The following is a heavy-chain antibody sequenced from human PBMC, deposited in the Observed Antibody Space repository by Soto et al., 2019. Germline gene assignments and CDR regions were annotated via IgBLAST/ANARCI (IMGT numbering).Heavy chain of an antibody. CDR2: IYYSGST. CDR3: ARTAAGMVNWFDP. V-gene: IGHV4-31*03. Sequence: QVQLQESGPGLVKPSQTLSLTCTVSGGSISSGGYYWSWIRQHPGKGLEWIGYIYYSGSTYYNPSLRSRVTVSVDTSKNPFSLKLSSVTAADTAVYYCARTAAGMVNWFDPWGQGTLVTVSS. CDR1: GGSISSGGYY. J-gene: IGHJ5*02. D-gene: IGHD2-21*02.